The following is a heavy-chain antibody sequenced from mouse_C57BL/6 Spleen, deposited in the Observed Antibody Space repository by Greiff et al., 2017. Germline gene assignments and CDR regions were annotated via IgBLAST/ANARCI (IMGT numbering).Heavy chain of an antibody. CDR2: INSGGSTI. CDR1: GFTFSDYG. CDR3: ARNYAMDY. V-gene: IGHV5-17*01. J-gene: IGHJ4*01. Sequence: EVQLVESGGGLVKPGGSLKLSCAASGFTFSDYGMHWVRQAPEKGLEWVAYINSGGSTIYYADTVKGRFTISRDKAKNTLFLQMTSLRSEDTAMYYCARNYAMDYWGQGTSVTVSS.